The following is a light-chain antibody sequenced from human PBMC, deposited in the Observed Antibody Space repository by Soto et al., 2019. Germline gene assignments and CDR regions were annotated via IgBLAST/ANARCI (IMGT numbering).Light chain of an antibody. CDR1: QGISSA. CDR3: QQSRA. CDR2: DAS. V-gene: IGKV1-13*02. J-gene: IGKJ3*01. Sequence: AIQLTQSPSSLSASVGDRVTITCRASQGISSALAWYQQKPGKAPKLLIYDASSLESGVPSRFSGSGSGTDFTLTISSLQPDDFATYYCQQSRAFGPGTKVDIK.